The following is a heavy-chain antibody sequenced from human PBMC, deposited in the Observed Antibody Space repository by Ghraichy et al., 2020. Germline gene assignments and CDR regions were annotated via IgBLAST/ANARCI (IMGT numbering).Heavy chain of an antibody. V-gene: IGHV3-7*03. J-gene: IGHJ5*02. D-gene: IGHD3-10*01. Sequence: GGSLRLSCAVSGFSFSNSWMTWVRQAPGKGLEWVANIKKDATEKYYADSVKGRFSVSRDNAKNLSFLQMNSLRVEDTAVYYCARLNFGSSTNYFGPWGQGTLVTVSS. CDR1: GFSFSNSW. CDR2: IKKDATEK. CDR3: ARLNFGSSTNYFGP.